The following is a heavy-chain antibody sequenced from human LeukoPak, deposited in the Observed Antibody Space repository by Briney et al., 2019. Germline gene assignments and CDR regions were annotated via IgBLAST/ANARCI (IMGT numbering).Heavy chain of an antibody. CDR3: AKEGLRYYSSTSCFIDY. D-gene: IGHD2-2*01. V-gene: IGHV3-43*01. CDR2: ISWDGGTT. J-gene: IGHJ4*02. Sequence: EPGGSLRLSCAASGFTFDDYTMHWVRHAPGKGLEWVSFISWDGGTTYYADSVKGRFTISRDNSKNSLYLQMSSLRSEDTALYYCAKEGLRYYSSTSCFIDYWGQGTLVTVSS. CDR1: GFTFDDYT.